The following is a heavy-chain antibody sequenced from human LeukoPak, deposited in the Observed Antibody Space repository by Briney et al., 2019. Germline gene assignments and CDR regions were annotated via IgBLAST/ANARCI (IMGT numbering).Heavy chain of an antibody. J-gene: IGHJ4*02. CDR2: INTNRGTT. Sequence: ASVKVSSKDSGYTLSGYYIHWVPQAPGQGLEWMGWINTNRGTTKYAQKCQGRVTMTRDTSISTASMEVTSLRSDDTAVYYCARASEVVGRELFPCVYWGQGTLVTVSS. D-gene: IGHD2-15*01. CDR3: ARASEVVGRELFPCVY. CDR1: GYTLSGYY. V-gene: IGHV1-2*02.